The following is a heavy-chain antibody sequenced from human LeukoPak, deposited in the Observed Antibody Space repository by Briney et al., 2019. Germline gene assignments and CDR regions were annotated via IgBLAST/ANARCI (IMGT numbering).Heavy chain of an antibody. V-gene: IGHV4-59*01. Sequence: PSETLSLTCTVSGGSISSYYWSWIRQPPGKGLEWIGYIYYSGSTNYNPSLKSRVTISVDTSKNQFSLKLSSVTAAGTAVYYCARVARTWELLSRTRYYFDYWGQGTLVTVSS. CDR3: ARVARTWELLSRTRYYFDY. CDR2: IYYSGST. J-gene: IGHJ4*02. CDR1: GGSISSYY. D-gene: IGHD1-26*01.